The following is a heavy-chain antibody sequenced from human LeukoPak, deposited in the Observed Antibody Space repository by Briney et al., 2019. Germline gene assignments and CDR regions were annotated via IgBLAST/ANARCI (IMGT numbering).Heavy chain of an antibody. D-gene: IGHD6-13*01. V-gene: IGHV4-61*01. J-gene: IGHJ5*02. CDR1: GSSVSSGSYY. CDR3: ARRSWYNWFDR. Sequence: SETLSLTCTVSGSSVSSGSYYWSWIRQSPGKGLEWIGYIYYSGSTNYNPSLKSRVTISVDTSKNQFSLKVSSVTAADTAVYYCARRSWYNWFDRWGQGTLVTVSS. CDR2: IYYSGST.